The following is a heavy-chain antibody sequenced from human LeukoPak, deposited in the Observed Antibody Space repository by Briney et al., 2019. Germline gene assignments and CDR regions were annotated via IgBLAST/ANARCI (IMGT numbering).Heavy chain of an antibody. CDR1: GFPFSSHV. CDR2: ISNGKT. Sequence: GGSLRLSCAASGFPFSSHVMSWVRRPPGKGLEWVAAISNGKTYYADSVRGRFAISRDDSTNTVYLHMNSLRDEDTALYHCVREAGYCAPVCVKTNWFDPWGQGTLVTVSS. CDR3: VREAGYCAPVCVKTNWFDP. D-gene: IGHD2-15*01. V-gene: IGHV3-23*01. J-gene: IGHJ5*02.